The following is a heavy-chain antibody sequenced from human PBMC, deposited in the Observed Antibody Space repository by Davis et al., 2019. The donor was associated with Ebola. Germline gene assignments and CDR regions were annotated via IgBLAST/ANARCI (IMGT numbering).Heavy chain of an antibody. J-gene: IGHJ1*01. CDR2: IYYIGST. D-gene: IGHD6-13*01. CDR3: ARSLAAAGSEFFQH. Sequence: PSEPLSLTFTVPGGSMSRYYWHWIRQSPGKGLEWIGYIYYIGSTNYNPSLKSRVTMSVYTSKNQFSLKLNSVTAADTAVYYCARSLAAAGSEFFQHWGQGTLVTVFS. CDR1: GGSMSRYY. V-gene: IGHV4-59*01.